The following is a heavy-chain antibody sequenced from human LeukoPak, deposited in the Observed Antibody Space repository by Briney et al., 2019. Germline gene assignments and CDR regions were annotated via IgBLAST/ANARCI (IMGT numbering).Heavy chain of an antibody. V-gene: IGHV4-59*08. CDR3: ARGTGQLGDY. D-gene: IGHD6-6*01. Sequence: PSETLSLTCTVSGGSISSYYWSWIRQPPGKGLEWIGYIYYSGSTNYNPSLKSRVTISVDTSKNQFSLKLSSVTAADTAVYYCARGTGQLGDYWGQGTLVTVSS. CDR1: GGSISSYY. CDR2: IYYSGST. J-gene: IGHJ4*02.